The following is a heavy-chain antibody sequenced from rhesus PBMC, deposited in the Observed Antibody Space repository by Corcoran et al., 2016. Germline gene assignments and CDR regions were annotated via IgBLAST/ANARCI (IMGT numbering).Heavy chain of an antibody. CDR1: GGSISSSNW. D-gene: IGHD6-31*01. V-gene: IGHV4-65*01. J-gene: IGHJ4*01. CDR2: ISGSSGST. CDR3: ASRIAAPFDY. Sequence: QVQLQESGPGLLKPSETLSLTCAVSGGSISSSNWWSWIRQPPGKGLEWIGYISGSSGSTYFNPSLKSRVTISTATSKNQFSLKLSSVTAADTAVYYCASRIAAPFDYWGQGVLVTVSS.